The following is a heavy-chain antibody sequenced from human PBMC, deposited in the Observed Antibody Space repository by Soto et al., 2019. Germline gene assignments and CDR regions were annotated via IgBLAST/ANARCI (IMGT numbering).Heavy chain of an antibody. J-gene: IGHJ4*02. D-gene: IGHD1-1*01. CDR2: ISNSGST. Sequence: SETLSLTCNVSGGSITGYHWSWIRQPPGKGLEWIGYISNSGSTNYNPSLESRVTISVETSKNQISLNLIFVTAADNDLTFDYWGQGTLVTVSS. CDR1: GGSITGYH. V-gene: IGHV4-59*01. CDR3: Y.